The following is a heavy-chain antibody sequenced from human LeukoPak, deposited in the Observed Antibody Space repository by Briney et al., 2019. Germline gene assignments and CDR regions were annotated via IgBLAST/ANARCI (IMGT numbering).Heavy chain of an antibody. CDR1: GYIFTACY. CDR3: ARVQYYNNLTGSFPY. D-gene: IGHD3-9*01. CDR2: INPDSGDR. Sequence: VASVKVSCKASGYIFTACYLHWVRDAPGQELEWMGGINPDSGDRKCAQKFQGRVSITRDTSTSTAYMELSGLRSDDPAYSFCARVQYYNNLTGSFPYWGQGTLVTVSS. V-gene: IGHV1-2*02. J-gene: IGHJ4*02.